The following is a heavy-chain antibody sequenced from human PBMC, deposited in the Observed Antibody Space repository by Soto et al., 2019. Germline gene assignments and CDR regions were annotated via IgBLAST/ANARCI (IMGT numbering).Heavy chain of an antibody. CDR2: IFDSGTA. J-gene: IGHJ6*02. D-gene: IGHD3-3*01. Sequence: QVQLQESGPGLVKPSETLSLTCNVSGGSLSRSSWTWVRQPPRGELEWIGYIFDSGTATYNPSLKRRVTISLDTSKNQFSLRLESVTAADSAVYFCARESGIPSTLQAESGFFYHYFAMDVWGQGTTVTVSS. CDR1: GGSLSRSS. CDR3: ARESGIPSTLQAESGFFYHYFAMDV. V-gene: IGHV4-59*01.